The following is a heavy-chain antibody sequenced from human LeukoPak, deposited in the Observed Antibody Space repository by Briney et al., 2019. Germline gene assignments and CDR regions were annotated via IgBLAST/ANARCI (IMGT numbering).Heavy chain of an antibody. V-gene: IGHV3-23*01. CDR1: GFTFDNYA. J-gene: IGHJ4*02. CDR3: AKQLRTIMVTLGPFDY. D-gene: IGHD3-16*01. CDR2: ISGSGGRT. Sequence: PGGSLRLSCAASGFTFDNYAMSWVRQAPGKGLEWVSGISGSGGRTYYADSVKGRFTISRDNSKNTLYLLLNSLRAEDTAVHFCAKQLRTIMVTLGPFDYWGQGSLVTVSS.